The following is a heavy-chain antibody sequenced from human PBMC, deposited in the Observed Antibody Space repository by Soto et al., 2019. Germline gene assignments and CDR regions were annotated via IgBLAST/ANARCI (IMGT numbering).Heavy chain of an antibody. CDR1: GYTLTELF. CDR3: AISYYDILTGYPH. Sequence: GASVKISSKVSGYTLTELFMHWVRQAPGKGLEWMGGFDPEDGETIYAQKFQGRVTITADESTSTAYMELSSLRSEDTAVYYCAISYYDILTGYPHWGQGTLVTVSS. CDR2: FDPEDGET. J-gene: IGHJ4*02. V-gene: IGHV1-24*01. D-gene: IGHD3-9*01.